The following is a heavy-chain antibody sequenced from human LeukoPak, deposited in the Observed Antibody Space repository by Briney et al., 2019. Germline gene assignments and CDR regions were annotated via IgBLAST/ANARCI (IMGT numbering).Heavy chain of an antibody. CDR3: ARAYSSGTPLDY. CDR1: GYSFTTYY. J-gene: IGHJ4*02. Sequence: ASVKVSCKASGYSFTTYYMQWVRQAPGQGLEWMGMIYPSGGSTTYAQKFQDRVTLTRDTSTSTVYMELRSLRSEDTAMYYCARAYSSGTPLDYWGQGTLITVSS. V-gene: IGHV1-46*01. D-gene: IGHD3-22*01. CDR2: IYPSGGST.